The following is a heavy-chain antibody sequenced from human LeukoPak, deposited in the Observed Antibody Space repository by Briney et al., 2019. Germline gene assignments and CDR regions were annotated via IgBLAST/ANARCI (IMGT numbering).Heavy chain of an antibody. CDR1: GGTFSSYT. J-gene: IGHJ4*02. V-gene: IGHV1-69*16. Sequence: SVKVSCKASGGTFSSYTISWVRQAPGQGLEWMGRIIPILGIANYAQKFQGRVTITTDESTSTAYTELSSLRSEDTAIYYCARVFARGGEISGSYYYYWGQGTLVTVSS. CDR3: ARVFARGGEISGSYYYY. CDR2: IIPILGIA. D-gene: IGHD1-26*01.